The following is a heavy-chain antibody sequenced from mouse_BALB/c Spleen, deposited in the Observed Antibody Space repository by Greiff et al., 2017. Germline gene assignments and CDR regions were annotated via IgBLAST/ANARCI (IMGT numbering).Heavy chain of an antibody. Sequence: EVKLMESGGGLVKPGGSLKLSCAASGFTFSSYAMSWVRQTPEKRLEWVATISSGGSYTYYPDSVKGRFTISRDNAKNTLYLQMSSLRSEDTAMYYCARLTMMTTYWYFDVWGAGTTVTVSS. V-gene: IGHV5-9-3*01. J-gene: IGHJ1*01. CDR2: ISSGGSYT. D-gene: IGHD2-4*01. CDR3: ARLTMMTTYWYFDV. CDR1: GFTFSSYA.